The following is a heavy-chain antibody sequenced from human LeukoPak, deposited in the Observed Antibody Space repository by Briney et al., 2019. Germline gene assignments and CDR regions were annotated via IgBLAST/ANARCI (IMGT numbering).Heavy chain of an antibody. Sequence: GGSLRLSCAVSGFTFSSYWMSWVRQAPGKGLEWVANIKQDGSEKYYVDSVKGRFTTSRDNAKNSLYLQMNSLRAEDTAVYYCARDPTGYSSSWYSDYWGQGTLVTVSS. CDR2: IKQDGSEK. CDR1: GFTFSSYW. J-gene: IGHJ4*02. CDR3: ARDPTGYSSSWYSDY. D-gene: IGHD6-13*01. V-gene: IGHV3-7*01.